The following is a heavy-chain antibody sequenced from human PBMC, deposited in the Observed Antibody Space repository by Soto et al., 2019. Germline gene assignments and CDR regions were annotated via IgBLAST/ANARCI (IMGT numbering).Heavy chain of an antibody. CDR3: TKDRDLSFDY. V-gene: IGHV3-15*07. Sequence: EVQLVESGGGLVQPGGSLRLSCTTSGFNFKNVWLNWVRQAPGKGLEWVGRIRSNIDGGTTDYAAPVKGRFTILRDDSKSTLYLQMNSLNTEDTAMYYCTKDRDLSFDYWGQGALVTVSS. J-gene: IGHJ4*02. CDR2: IRSNIDGGTT. CDR1: GFNFKNVW.